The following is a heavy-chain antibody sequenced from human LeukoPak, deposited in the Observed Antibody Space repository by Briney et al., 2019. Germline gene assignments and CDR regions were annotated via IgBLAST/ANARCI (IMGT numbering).Heavy chain of an antibody. Sequence: GGSLRLSCAASGFTFSSYGMHWVRQAPGKGLEWVAVISYDGSNKYYADSVKGRFTISRDNSKNTLYLQMNSLRAEDTAVYYCARIKGWDQGLGLDYWGQGTLVTVSS. CDR1: GFTFSSYG. CDR2: ISYDGSNK. CDR3: ARIKGWDQGLGLDY. D-gene: IGHD1-26*01. V-gene: IGHV3-30*03. J-gene: IGHJ4*02.